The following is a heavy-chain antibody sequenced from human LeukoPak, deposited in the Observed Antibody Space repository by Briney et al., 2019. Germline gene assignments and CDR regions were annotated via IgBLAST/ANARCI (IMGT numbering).Heavy chain of an antibody. CDR1: GFAFSSYA. CDR3: AKDLGAAMNY. V-gene: IGHV3-23*01. CDR2: ISGSGGST. J-gene: IGHJ4*02. Sequence: GGSLRLSCAASGFAFSSYAMSWVRQAPGKGLEWVSAISGSGGSTYYADSVKGRFTISRDNSKNMLYLQMNSLRAEDTAVYYCAKDLGAAMNYWGQGTLVTVSS. D-gene: IGHD2-2*01.